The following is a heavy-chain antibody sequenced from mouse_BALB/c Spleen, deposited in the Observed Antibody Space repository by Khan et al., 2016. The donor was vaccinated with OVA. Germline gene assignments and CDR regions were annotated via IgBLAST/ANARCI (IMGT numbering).Heavy chain of an antibody. CDR2: INTYTGEP. D-gene: IGHD2-12*01. J-gene: IGHJ4*01. CDR1: GYTFTNYG. Sequence: QIQLVQSGPELNKPGETVTISCKASGYTFTNYGMNWVKQSPGKALKWMGWINTYTGEPKYADDFKGRFAFSLETSASTAYLQINNLINEDTATDFCTRPPACSYNLDHWGQGTTVTVSS. V-gene: IGHV9-3-1*01. CDR3: TRPPACSYNLDH.